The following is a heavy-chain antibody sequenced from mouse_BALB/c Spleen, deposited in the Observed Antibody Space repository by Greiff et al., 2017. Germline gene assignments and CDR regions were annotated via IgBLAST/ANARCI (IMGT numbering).Heavy chain of an antibody. J-gene: IGHJ4*01. CDR3: ARQDAYTSMDD. CDR2: ISYDGSN. V-gene: IGHV3-6*02. CDR1: GYSITSGYF. Sequence: VQLQQSGPGLVIPSQSLSLTCSVTGYSITSGYFWNWIRQFPGNKLVWMGYISYDGSNNYNPSLKNRISITRDTSKNQFFLKLNSVTTEDTATYYCARQDAYTSMDDGGQGTSGTVAS. D-gene: IGHD2-10*01.